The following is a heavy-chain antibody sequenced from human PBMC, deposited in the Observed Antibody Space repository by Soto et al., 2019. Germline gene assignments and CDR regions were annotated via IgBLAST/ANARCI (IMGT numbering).Heavy chain of an antibody. D-gene: IGHD3-3*02. CDR1: GYTFSAYT. CDR2: INAGSGNT. Sequence: DSVKVSCKATGYTFSAYTMNWVRQAPGQSLEWMGWINAGSGNTKYSQNFQGRVSITRDTSASTVYMELTGLTSEDTAVYYCARDTETLGPRANDALDIWGQGTMVTVSS. J-gene: IGHJ3*02. CDR3: ARDTETLGPRANDALDI. V-gene: IGHV1-3*01.